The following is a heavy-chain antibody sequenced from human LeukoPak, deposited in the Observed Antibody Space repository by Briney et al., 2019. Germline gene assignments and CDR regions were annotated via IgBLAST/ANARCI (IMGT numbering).Heavy chain of an antibody. CDR1: GFTFRNYA. V-gene: IGHV3-23*01. CDR2: ISGSGGDST. J-gene: IGHJ4*02. D-gene: IGHD6-19*01. Sequence: QPGGSLSLSCAASGFTFRNYAMTWVRPAPGKGLKWVSAISGSGGDSTYYADSVRGRFTISRDNSKNTLYMQMNSLRAEDTAVYYCAKHPRSGWSEAYFDYWGQGTLVTVSS. CDR3: AKHPRSGWSEAYFDY.